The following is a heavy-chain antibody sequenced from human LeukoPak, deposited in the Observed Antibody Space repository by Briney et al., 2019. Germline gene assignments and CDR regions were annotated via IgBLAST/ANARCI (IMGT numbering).Heavy chain of an antibody. CDR3: ARDFGSAAAIYEY. V-gene: IGHV3-7*01. Sequence: PGGSLRLSCATSGFTFTNYWMTWVRQAPGKGLEWVANINQNGVEMYYVESVKGQFTISRDSGRNSLFLQMNSLRAEDTAVYYCARDFGSAAAIYEYWGQGTLVTVSS. D-gene: IGHD6-13*01. CDR2: INQNGVEM. J-gene: IGHJ4*02. CDR1: GFTFTNYW.